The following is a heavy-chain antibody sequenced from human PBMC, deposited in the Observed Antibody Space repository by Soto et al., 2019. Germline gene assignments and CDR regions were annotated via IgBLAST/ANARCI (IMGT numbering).Heavy chain of an antibody. V-gene: IGHV3-23*01. CDR3: AGYYGDYKNYYYYYMDV. Sequence: EVQLLESGGGLVQPGGSLRLSCAASGFTFSSYAMSWVRQAPGKGLEWVSAISGSGGSTYYADSVKGRFTISRDNSKNTLYLQMNSLRAEDTAVYYCAGYYGDYKNYYYYYMDVWGKGTTVTVSS. J-gene: IGHJ6*03. CDR2: ISGSGGST. D-gene: IGHD4-17*01. CDR1: GFTFSSYA.